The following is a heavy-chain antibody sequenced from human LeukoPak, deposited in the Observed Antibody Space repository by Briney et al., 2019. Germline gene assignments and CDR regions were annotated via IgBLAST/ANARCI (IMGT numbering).Heavy chain of an antibody. J-gene: IGHJ4*02. CDR3: ARGFRGYSYGYIDY. CDR1: GGSFSGYY. D-gene: IGHD5-18*01. Sequence: PSETLSLTCAVYGGSFSGYYWSWIRQPPGKGLEWIGEINHSGSTNYNPSLKSRVTISVDTSKNQFSLKLSSVTAADTAVYYCARGFRGYSYGYIDYWGQETLVTVSS. V-gene: IGHV4-34*01. CDR2: INHSGST.